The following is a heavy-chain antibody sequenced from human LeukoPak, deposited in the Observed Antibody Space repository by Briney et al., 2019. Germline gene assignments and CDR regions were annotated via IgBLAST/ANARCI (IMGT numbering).Heavy chain of an antibody. Sequence: SETLSLTCTVSGGSISSYYWSWIRQPAGKGLEWIGRIYTSGSTNYNPSLKSRVSMSVDTSKNQFSLKLTSVTAADTAVYYCARHSIASDGARLFDYWGRGTLVTVSS. CDR2: IYTSGST. D-gene: IGHD2-21*01. CDR1: GGSISSYY. J-gene: IGHJ4*02. V-gene: IGHV4-4*07. CDR3: ARHSIASDGARLFDY.